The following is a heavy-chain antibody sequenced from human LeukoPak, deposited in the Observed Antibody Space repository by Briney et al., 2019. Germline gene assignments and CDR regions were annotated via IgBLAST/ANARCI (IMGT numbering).Heavy chain of an antibody. D-gene: IGHD6-19*01. J-gene: IGHJ4*02. Sequence: GGSLRLSCAASGFTFSSYAMSWVRQAPGKGLEWVSAISGSGGSTYHADSVKGRFTISRDNSKNTLYLQMNNLRAEDTAVYYCAKLSGSNQYSSGWTVDYWGQGTLVTVSS. CDR1: GFTFSSYA. CDR3: AKLSGSNQYSSGWTVDY. CDR2: ISGSGGST. V-gene: IGHV3-23*01.